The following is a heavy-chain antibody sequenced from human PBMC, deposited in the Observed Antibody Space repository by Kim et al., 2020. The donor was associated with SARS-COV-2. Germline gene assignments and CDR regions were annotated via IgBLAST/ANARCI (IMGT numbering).Heavy chain of an antibody. CDR1: GYTFTSYG. CDR2: ISAYNGNT. CDR3: ARDLPGYSGYDYYYYGMDV. Sequence: ASVKVSCKASGYTFTSYGISWVRQAPGQGLEWMGWISAYNGNTNYAQKLQGRVTMTTDTSTSTAYMELSSLRSDNTAVYYCARDLPGYSGYDYYYYGMDVWGQGTTVTVSS. J-gene: IGHJ6*02. D-gene: IGHD5-12*01. V-gene: IGHV1-18*04.